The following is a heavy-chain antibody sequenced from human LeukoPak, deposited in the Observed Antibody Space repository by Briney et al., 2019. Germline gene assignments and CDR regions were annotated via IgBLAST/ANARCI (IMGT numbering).Heavy chain of an antibody. CDR3: ARGAYFDWLLSYLDY. CDR2: INSDGSST. D-gene: IGHD3-9*01. Sequence: GGSLRLSCAASGFTFSSYWMHWVRQAPGKGLVWXSRINSDGSSTIYADSVKGRFTISRDNAKNTLYLQMNSLRAEDTAVYYCARGAYFDWLLSYLDYWGQGTLVTVSS. J-gene: IGHJ4*02. CDR1: GFTFSSYW. V-gene: IGHV3-74*01.